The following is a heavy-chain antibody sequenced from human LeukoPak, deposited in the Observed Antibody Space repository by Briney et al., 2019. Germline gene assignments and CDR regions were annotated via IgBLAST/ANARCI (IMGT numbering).Heavy chain of an antibody. CDR1: GGSISSYY. CDR3: ARVVYGDYAGDIYNWFDP. Sequence: SSETLSLTCTVSGGSISSYYWSWIRQPPGKGLEWIGYINYSGSTYNPSLKSRVTMSVDTSKNQFSLKLSSVTAADTAVYYCARVVYGDYAGDIYNWFDPWGQGTQVTVSS. J-gene: IGHJ5*02. V-gene: IGHV4-59*01. D-gene: IGHD4-17*01. CDR2: INYSGST.